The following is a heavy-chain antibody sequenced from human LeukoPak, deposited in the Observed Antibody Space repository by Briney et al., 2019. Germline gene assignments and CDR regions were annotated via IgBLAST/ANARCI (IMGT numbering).Heavy chain of an antibody. V-gene: IGHV1-58*01. Sequence: ASVKVSCKASGFTFTSSAVQWVRQARGQRLEWIGWIVVGSGNTNYAQKFQERVTITRDMSTSTAYMELSSLRSEDTAVYYCALGLRFLEWLHSKGDYWGQGTLVTVSS. D-gene: IGHD3-3*01. CDR2: IVVGSGNT. CDR3: ALGLRFLEWLHSKGDY. CDR1: GFTFTSSA. J-gene: IGHJ4*02.